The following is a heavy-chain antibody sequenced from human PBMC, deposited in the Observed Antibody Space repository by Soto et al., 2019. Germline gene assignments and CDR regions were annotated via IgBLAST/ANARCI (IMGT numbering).Heavy chain of an antibody. CDR1: GYSISSGYY. CDR2: IYHSGST. D-gene: IGHD5-18*01. V-gene: IGHV4-38-2*01. CDR3: ASGYSYAHFDY. Sequence: PSETLSLTCAVSGYSISSGYYWGWIRQPPGKGLEWIGSIYHSGSTYYNPSLKSRVTISVDTSKNQFSLKLSSVTAADTAEYYCASGYSYAHFDYWGQGTLVTVSS. J-gene: IGHJ4*02.